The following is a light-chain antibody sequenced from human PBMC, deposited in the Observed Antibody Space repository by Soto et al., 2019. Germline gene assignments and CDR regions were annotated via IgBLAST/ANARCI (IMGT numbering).Light chain of an antibody. CDR1: SSNIGSNY. J-gene: IGLJ2*01. CDR2: RNN. CDR3: AAWDDSLSGPHVL. Sequence: QAVVTQPPSASGTPGQRVTISCSGSSSNIGSNYVYWYQQLPGTPPKLLIYRNNQRPSGVPDRFSGSKSGTSASLAISGLRSEDEADYYCAAWDDSLSGPHVLFGGGTKVTVL. V-gene: IGLV1-47*01.